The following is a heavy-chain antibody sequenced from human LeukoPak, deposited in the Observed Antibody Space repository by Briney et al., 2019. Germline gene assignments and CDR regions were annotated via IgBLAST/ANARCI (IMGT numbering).Heavy chain of an antibody. CDR2: ISSSSSYI. Sequence: GGSLRLSCAASGFTFSTYSMNWVRQAPGKGLGWVSSISSSSSYIYYADSVKGRFTISRDNAKNSLYLQMNSLRAEDTAVYYCARVPRGIADYWGQGTLVTVSS. J-gene: IGHJ4*02. CDR1: GFTFSTYS. D-gene: IGHD6-13*01. CDR3: ARVPRGIADY. V-gene: IGHV3-21*01.